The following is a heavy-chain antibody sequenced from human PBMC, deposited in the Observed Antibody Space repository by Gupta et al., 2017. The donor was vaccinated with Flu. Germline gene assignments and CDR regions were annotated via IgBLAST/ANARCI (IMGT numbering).Heavy chain of an antibody. D-gene: IGHD5-12*01. CDR3: AREKFSRYSGYDYFDY. CDR1: GGSISSGSYY. Sequence: QVQLQESGPGLVKPSQTLSLTCTVSGGSISSGSYYWSWIRQPAGKGLEWIGRIYTSGSTNYNPSHKSRVTISVDTSKNQFSLKLSSVTAADTAVYYCAREKFSRYSGYDYFDYWGQGTLVTVSS. J-gene: IGHJ4*02. V-gene: IGHV4-61*02. CDR2: IYTSGST.